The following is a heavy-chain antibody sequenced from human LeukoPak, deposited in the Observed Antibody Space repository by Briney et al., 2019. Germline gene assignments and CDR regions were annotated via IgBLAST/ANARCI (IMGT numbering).Heavy chain of an antibody. J-gene: IGHJ4*02. CDR2: IYSGGST. D-gene: IGHD2-15*01. Sequence: GGSLRLSCAASGFTVSSNYMSWVRQAPGKGLEWVSVIYSGGSTYYADSVKGRFTISRDNSKNTLYLQMNSLRAEDTAVYYCARVRCSGGSCYDFYYFDYWGQGTLVTVSS. V-gene: IGHV3-53*01. CDR3: ARVRCSGGSCYDFYYFDY. CDR1: GFTVSSNY.